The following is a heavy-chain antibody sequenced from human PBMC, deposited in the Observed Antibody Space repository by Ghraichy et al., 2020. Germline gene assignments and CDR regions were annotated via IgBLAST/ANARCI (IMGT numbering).Heavy chain of an antibody. CDR1: GGSVSGGTYY. D-gene: IGHD3-16*01. CDR2: FFYNGSP. V-gene: IGHV4-61*01. CDR3: AGTVITDYYYWYGMDV. J-gene: IGHJ6*02. Sequence: QTLSLTCTVAGGSVSGGTYYWTWIRQPPGKGLEWIGHFFYNGSPNYNPSLNSRVTMSVDTSKNQFSLNLRSVTAADTALYYCAGTVITDYYYWYGMDVWGQGTTVTVTS.